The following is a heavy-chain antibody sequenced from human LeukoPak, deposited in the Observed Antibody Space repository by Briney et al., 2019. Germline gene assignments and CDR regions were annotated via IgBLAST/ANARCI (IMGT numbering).Heavy chain of an antibody. Sequence: GGALRLSCAVSGPTFSPYWMHWVRQAPGKGLVWVSRINGDGTTTTNADSVKGRFTISSDDDKHTLYLQMNSLRAEDTAIYYCVSDIGDWGQGTLVT. CDR2: INGDGTTT. J-gene: IGHJ4*02. D-gene: IGHD3-10*01. CDR3: VSDIGD. V-gene: IGHV3-74*01. CDR1: GPTFSPYW.